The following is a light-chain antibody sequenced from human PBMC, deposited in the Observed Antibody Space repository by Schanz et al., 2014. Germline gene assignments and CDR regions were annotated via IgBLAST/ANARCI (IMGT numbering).Light chain of an antibody. J-gene: IGLJ2*01. CDR1: SSDVGGYDY. CDR3: CSYAGSNNFVV. CDR2: DVS. V-gene: IGLV2-11*01. Sequence: QSALTQPRSVSGSPGQSVTISCTGTSSDVGGYDYVSWYQQHPGKAPKFMIYDVSKRPSGVPDRFSGSKSGNTASLTISGLQAEDEADYYCCSYAGSNNFVVFGGGTKLTVL.